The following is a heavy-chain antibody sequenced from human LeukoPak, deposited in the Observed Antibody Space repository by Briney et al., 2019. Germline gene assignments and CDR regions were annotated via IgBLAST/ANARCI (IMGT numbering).Heavy chain of an antibody. D-gene: IGHD3-9*01. J-gene: IGHJ4*02. CDR3: AKDRLRYFDWLFDY. Sequence: GGSLRLSCAAYGFTFSSYGMHWVRQAPGKGLEWVAVISYDGSNKYYADSVKGRFTISRDNSKNTLYLQMNSLRAEDTAVYYCAKDRLRYFDWLFDYWGQGTLVTVSS. V-gene: IGHV3-30*18. CDR1: GFTFSSYG. CDR2: ISYDGSNK.